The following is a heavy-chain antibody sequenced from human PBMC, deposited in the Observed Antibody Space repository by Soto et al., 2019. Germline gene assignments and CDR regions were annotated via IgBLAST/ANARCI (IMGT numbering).Heavy chain of an antibody. J-gene: IGHJ4*02. CDR2: ISWNSGSI. Sequence: EVQLVESGGGLVQPGRSLRLSCAASGFTFDDYAMHWVRQAPGKGLEWVSGISWNSGSIGYADSVKGRFTISRDNAKNSLYLQMNSLRAEDTALYYCAKDAYYDILTGLDHPSGLFDYWGQGTLVTVSS. CDR3: AKDAYYDILTGLDHPSGLFDY. D-gene: IGHD3-9*01. CDR1: GFTFDDYA. V-gene: IGHV3-9*01.